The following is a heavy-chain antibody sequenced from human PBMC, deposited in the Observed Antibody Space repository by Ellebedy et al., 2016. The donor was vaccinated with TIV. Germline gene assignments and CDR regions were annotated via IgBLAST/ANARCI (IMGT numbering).Heavy chain of an antibody. CDR1: GYTFTGYY. CDR2: IYPGDSDT. J-gene: IGHJ4*02. V-gene: IGHV5-51*01. CDR3: ATSIYYYGSGSSYTPLFDY. D-gene: IGHD3-10*01. Sequence: KVSCKASGYTFTGYYMHWVRQMPGKGLEWMGIIYPGDSDTRYSPSFQGQVTISADKSISTAYLQWSSLKASDTAMYYCATSIYYYGSGSSYTPLFDYWGQGTLVTVSS.